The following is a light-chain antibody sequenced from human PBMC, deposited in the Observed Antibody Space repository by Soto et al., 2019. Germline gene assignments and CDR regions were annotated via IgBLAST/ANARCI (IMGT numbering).Light chain of an antibody. Sequence: SYELTQPPSVSVAPGKTARITCGGHNIGSKSVHWYQQKPGQAPVLVIYYDSDRPSGIPERFSGSNSGNTATLTISRVEAGDEADYYCQVWGSSSDHYVFGTGTKLTVL. V-gene: IGLV3-21*04. CDR3: QVWGSSSDHYV. CDR1: NIGSKS. J-gene: IGLJ1*01. CDR2: YDS.